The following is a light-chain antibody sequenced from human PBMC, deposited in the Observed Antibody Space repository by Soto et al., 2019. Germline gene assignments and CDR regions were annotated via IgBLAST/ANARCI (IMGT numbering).Light chain of an antibody. J-gene: IGKJ1*01. CDR3: QQYYRART. Sequence: DIVMTQSPDSLAVSLGGRATINCKSSQSVLYSSNNKNYLAWYQQKPGQPPKLLVYWASSRESGVPDRFSGSGSETDFTLTISSLQAEDVAVYYCQQYYRARTFGQGTQVEIK. CDR2: WAS. V-gene: IGKV4-1*01. CDR1: QSVLYSSNNKNY.